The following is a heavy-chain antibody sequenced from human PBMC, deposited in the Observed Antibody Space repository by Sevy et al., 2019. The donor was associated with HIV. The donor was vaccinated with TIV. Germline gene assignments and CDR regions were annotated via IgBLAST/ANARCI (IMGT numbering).Heavy chain of an antibody. J-gene: IGHJ4*02. CDR2: VSCSGDRT. CDR1: GFTFNTYV. CDR3: AKLSSFLVGGTYFYY. Sequence: GGSLRLSCAASGFTFNTYVMSWVRQAPGKGLKWVSAVSCSGDRTYYADSVKGRFTISRDNSKNTVHLQMNSLRAEDTAVYYCAKLSSFLVGGTYFYYWCQGTLVTVSS. V-gene: IGHV3-23*01. D-gene: IGHD1-26*01.